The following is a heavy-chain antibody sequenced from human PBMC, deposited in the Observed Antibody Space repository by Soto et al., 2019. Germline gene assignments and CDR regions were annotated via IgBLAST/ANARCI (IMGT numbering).Heavy chain of an antibody. D-gene: IGHD6-19*01. V-gene: IGHV6-1*01. CDR1: GDSVSSNSAA. CDR2: TYYRSKWYN. J-gene: IGHJ5*02. Sequence: SQTLSLTCAISGDSVSSNSAAWNWIRQSPSRGLEWLGRTYYRSKWYNDYAVSVKSRITINPDTSKNQFSLQLNSVTPEDTAVYYCARDHAHGPAVADHNWFDPWGQGTLVTVSS. CDR3: ARDHAHGPAVADHNWFDP.